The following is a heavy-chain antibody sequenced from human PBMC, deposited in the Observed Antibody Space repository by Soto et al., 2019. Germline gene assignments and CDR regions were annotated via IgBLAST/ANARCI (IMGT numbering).Heavy chain of an antibody. V-gene: IGHV1-69*13. Sequence: ASVKVSCKASGGTFSSYAISWVRQAPGQGLEWMGGIIPIFGTANYAQKFQGRVTITADESTSKAYMELSSLRSEDTAVYYCARETGYTSNFDYWGHGTLVTVSS. D-gene: IGHD3-9*01. CDR3: ARETGYTSNFDY. J-gene: IGHJ4*01. CDR1: GGTFSSYA. CDR2: IIPIFGTA.